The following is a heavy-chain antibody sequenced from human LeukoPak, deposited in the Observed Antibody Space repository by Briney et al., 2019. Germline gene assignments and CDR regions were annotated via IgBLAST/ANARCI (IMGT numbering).Heavy chain of an antibody. CDR2: IYYSGST. J-gene: IGHJ3*02. D-gene: IGHD3-22*01. V-gene: IGHV4-31*11. CDR1: GGSISSGGYY. Sequence: PSETLSLTCAVYGGSISSGGYYWSWIRQHPGKGLEWIGYIYYSGSTYYNPSLKSRVTISVDTSKNQFSLKLSSVTAADTAVYYCARDFPPLVVTPHDAFDIWGQGTMVTVSS. CDR3: ARDFPPLVVTPHDAFDI.